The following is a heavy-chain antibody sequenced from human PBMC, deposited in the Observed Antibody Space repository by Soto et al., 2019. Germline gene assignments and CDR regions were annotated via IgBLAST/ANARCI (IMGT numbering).Heavy chain of an antibody. CDR1: GGSISSGGYY. J-gene: IGHJ5*02. D-gene: IGHD6-13*01. CDR3: ARVFSDSSSFFDP. Sequence: QVQLQESGPGLVKPAQTLSLTCTVSGGSISSGGYYWSWIRQHPGKGLEWIGYIYYSGSTYYNPSLRSRVTISVDTSKNQFSLKLSSVTAADTAVYYCARVFSDSSSFFDPWGQGTLVTVSS. V-gene: IGHV4-31*03. CDR2: IYYSGST.